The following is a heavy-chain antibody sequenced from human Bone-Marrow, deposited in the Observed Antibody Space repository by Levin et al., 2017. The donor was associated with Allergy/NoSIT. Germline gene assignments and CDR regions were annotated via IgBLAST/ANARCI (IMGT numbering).Heavy chain of an antibody. CDR2: IKQSGSQK. D-gene: IGHD1-26*01. CDR1: GFTFSSSW. V-gene: IGHV3-7*01. CDR3: ARLTNRSSVTYHNDY. Sequence: LSLTCAASGFTFSSSWMTWVRQAPGKGLEWVANIKQSGSQKFYVDSVKGRFTISRDDAENSLYLQMNSLRAEDSAVYYCARLTNRSSVTYHNDYWGQGALVSVSS. J-gene: IGHJ4*02.